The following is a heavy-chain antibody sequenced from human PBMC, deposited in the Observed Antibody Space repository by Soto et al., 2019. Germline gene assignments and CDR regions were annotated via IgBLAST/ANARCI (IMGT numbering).Heavy chain of an antibody. CDR1: GFTFSSYG. J-gene: IGHJ6*02. CDR3: ARDLVPAATNYYYGMDV. Sequence: QVQLVESGGGVVQTGRSLRLSCAASGFTFSSYGTHWVRQAPGKGLEWVAVIWYDGSNKYYADSVKGRFTISRDNSKNTLYLQMNSLRAEDTAVYYCARDLVPAATNYYYGMDVWGQGTTVTVSS. CDR2: IWYDGSNK. V-gene: IGHV3-33*01. D-gene: IGHD2-2*01.